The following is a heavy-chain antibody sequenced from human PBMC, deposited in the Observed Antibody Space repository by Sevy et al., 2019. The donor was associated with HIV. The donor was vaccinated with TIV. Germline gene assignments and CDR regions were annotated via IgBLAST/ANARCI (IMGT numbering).Heavy chain of an antibody. CDR3: AKGDKPGDSSGWYSCYFDY. CDR2: ISGSGGST. D-gene: IGHD6-19*01. CDR1: GFTFSSYA. J-gene: IGHJ4*02. V-gene: IGHV3-23*01. Sequence: GGSLRLSCAASGFTFSSYAMSWVRQAPGKGLEWVSAISGSGGSTYYADSVKGRFTISRDNSKNTLYLQMNSLRAEDTAVYYCAKGDKPGDSSGWYSCYFDYWGQGTLVTVSS.